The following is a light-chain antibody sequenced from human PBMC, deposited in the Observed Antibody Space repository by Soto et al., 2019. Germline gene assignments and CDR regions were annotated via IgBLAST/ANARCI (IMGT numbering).Light chain of an antibody. V-gene: IGKV4-1*01. J-gene: IGKJ2*01. CDR2: WAS. Sequence: DIVMTQSPDSLAVSLGERATINCKSSQSVLYSSNNKNYLAWYQQRPGQPPKLLIYWASTRESGVPDRFSGSGSGTDFTLTISSLQAEDVEVYYCQQYYGAPPYTFGQGTKLEIK. CDR1: QSVLYSSNNKNY. CDR3: QQYYGAPPYT.